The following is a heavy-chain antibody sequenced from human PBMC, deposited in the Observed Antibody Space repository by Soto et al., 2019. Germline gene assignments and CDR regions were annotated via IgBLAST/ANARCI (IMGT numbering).Heavy chain of an antibody. Sequence: SVKVSCKASGGTFSSYAISWVRQAPGQGLEWMGGIIPIFGTANYAQKFQGRVTITADESTSTAYMELSSLRSEDTAVHYCARDRPHSSGWYFYFDYWGQGTLVTVSS. CDR3: ARDRPHSSGWYFYFDY. CDR1: GGTFSSYA. D-gene: IGHD6-19*01. CDR2: IIPIFGTA. J-gene: IGHJ4*02. V-gene: IGHV1-69*13.